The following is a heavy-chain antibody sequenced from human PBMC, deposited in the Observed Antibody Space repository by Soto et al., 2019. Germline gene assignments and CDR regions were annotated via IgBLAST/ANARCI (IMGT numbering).Heavy chain of an antibody. CDR1: GGTFSSYT. D-gene: IGHD3-10*01. CDR3: PRAVGNCFDP. V-gene: IGHV1-69*02. J-gene: IGHJ5*02. CDR2: IIPILGIA. Sequence: QVQLVQSGAEVKKPGSSVKVSCKASGGTFSSYTISWVRQAPGQGLEWMGRIIPILGIANYAQKFQGRVTITADKSTSTAYMELSSLRSEDRAVYFCPRAVGNCFDPWGQGTLVTVSS.